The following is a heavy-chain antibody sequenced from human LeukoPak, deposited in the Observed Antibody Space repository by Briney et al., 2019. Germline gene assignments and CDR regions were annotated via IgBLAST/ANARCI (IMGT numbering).Heavy chain of an antibody. CDR1: GFTFIRYS. CDR2: ISSRSTYI. J-gene: IGHJ4*02. CDR3: ARVVDGSGSYYNDY. D-gene: IGHD3-10*01. Sequence: GGSLRLSCAASGFTFIRYSMNWVRQAPGKGLEWVSFISSRSTYIYYADSVKGRFTISRDNAKNSLYLQMNSLRAEDTAVYYCARVVDGSGSYYNDYWGQGTLVTVSS. V-gene: IGHV3-21*01.